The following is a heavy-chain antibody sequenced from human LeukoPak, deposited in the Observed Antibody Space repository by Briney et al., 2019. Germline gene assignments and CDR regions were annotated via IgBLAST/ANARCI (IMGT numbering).Heavy chain of an antibody. J-gene: IGHJ6*03. CDR3: AKGGAVSSKSITMVRGTRRYYYYMDV. D-gene: IGHD3-10*01. V-gene: IGHV3-30*04. Sequence: AGGSLRLSCAASGFTFSSYAMHWVRQAPGKGLEWVAVISYDGSNKYYADSVKGRFTISRDNSKNTLYLQMNSLRAEDTAVYYCAKGGAVSSKSITMVRGTRRYYYYMDVWGKGTTVTISS. CDR1: GFTFSSYA. CDR2: ISYDGSNK.